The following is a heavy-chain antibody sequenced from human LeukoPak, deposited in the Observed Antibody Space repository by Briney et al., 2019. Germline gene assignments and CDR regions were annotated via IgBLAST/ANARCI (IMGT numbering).Heavy chain of an antibody. CDR1: GFTFRSYS. D-gene: IGHD3-3*01. CDR3: ARDLNWSFDY. V-gene: IGHV3-48*01. J-gene: IGHJ4*02. CDR2: ISGSGSPI. Sequence: GGSLRLSCAASGFTFRSYSMNWVRQAPGKGLEWLSYISGSGSPIDYADSVKGRFTISRDHDKNSLYLQMNSLRAEDTAVYYCARDLNWSFDYWGQGVLVTVSS.